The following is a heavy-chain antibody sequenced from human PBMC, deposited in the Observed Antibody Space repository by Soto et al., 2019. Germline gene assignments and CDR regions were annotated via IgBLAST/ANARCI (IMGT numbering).Heavy chain of an antibody. J-gene: IGHJ4*03. D-gene: IGHD2-21*01. V-gene: IGHV4-34*01. CDR3: ASHCGGGGCLVGFHL. Sequence: PSETLSLTCAVYGGSFSGYWSWIRQPPGKGLEWIGEIHDGGSTKYNPSLKSRVTILVDTSKNQISLKLDSVTVADTAVYYCASHCGGGGCLVGFHLWGPGTLVTSPQ. CDR2: IHDGGST. CDR1: GGSFSGY.